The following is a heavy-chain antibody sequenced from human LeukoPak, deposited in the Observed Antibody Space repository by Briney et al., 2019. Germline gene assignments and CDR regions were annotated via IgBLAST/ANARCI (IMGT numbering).Heavy chain of an antibody. V-gene: IGHV4-4*07. Sequence: SETLSLTCTVSGGSISSYYWSWIRQPAGKGLEWIGRIYTSGSTNYNPSLKSRVTMSVDTSKNQFSLKLSSVTAADTAVYYCASAYYDILTGYWGAFDIWGQGTLVTVSS. CDR2: IYTSGST. CDR1: GGSISSYY. J-gene: IGHJ4*02. CDR3: ASAYYDILTGYWGAFDI. D-gene: IGHD3-9*01.